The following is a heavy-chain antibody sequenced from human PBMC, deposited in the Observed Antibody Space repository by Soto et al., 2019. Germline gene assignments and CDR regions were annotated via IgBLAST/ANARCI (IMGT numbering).Heavy chain of an antibody. J-gene: IGHJ4*02. V-gene: IGHV4-59*01. CDR3: AGADN. Sequence: SETLSLTCSFSGGSLRDYFWSWIRQPPGKGLEWIGYIYYSGSTNYNPSLKSRVTISVDTSKNQFSLKLSSVTAADTAMYYCAGADNWGQGNLVTVSA. CDR2: IYYSGST. CDR1: GGSLRDYF.